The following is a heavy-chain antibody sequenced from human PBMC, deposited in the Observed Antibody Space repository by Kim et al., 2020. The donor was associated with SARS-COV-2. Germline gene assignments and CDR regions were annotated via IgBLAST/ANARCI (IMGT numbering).Heavy chain of an antibody. D-gene: IGHD3-10*01. CDR2: IWYDGSNK. V-gene: IGHV3-33*01. J-gene: IGHJ4*02. Sequence: GGSLRLSCAASRFTFSSYGMHWVRQAPGKGLEWVAVIWYDGSNKYYADSVKGRFTISRDNSKNTLYLQMNSLRAEDTAVYYCARDLGSGSYSGLDYWGQGTLVTVSS. CDR3: ARDLGSGSYSGLDY. CDR1: RFTFSSYG.